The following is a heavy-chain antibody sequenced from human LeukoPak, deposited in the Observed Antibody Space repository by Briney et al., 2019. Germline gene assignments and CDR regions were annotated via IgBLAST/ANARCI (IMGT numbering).Heavy chain of an antibody. CDR2: INHSGST. CDR1: GGSFSGYY. V-gene: IGHV4-34*01. Sequence: KPSETLSLTCAVYGGSFSGYYWSWIRQPPGKGLEWIGEINHSGSTNYNPSLKSRVTISVDTSKNQFSLKLSSVTAADTAVYYCAATDWFDPWGQGTLVTVSS. J-gene: IGHJ5*02. CDR3: AATDWFDP. D-gene: IGHD4-11*01.